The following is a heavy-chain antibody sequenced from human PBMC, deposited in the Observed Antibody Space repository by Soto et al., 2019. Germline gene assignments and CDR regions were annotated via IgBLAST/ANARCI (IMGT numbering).Heavy chain of an antibody. CDR3: ARYSGSYSRGLDY. Sequence: PGGSLRLSCAASGFTFSDHYMEWVRQAPGKGLEWVGRIRNKANSYNTEYAASVKGRFTISIDDSRNSLYLQMNSLKTEDTAVFYCARYSGSYSRGLDYWGQGTPVIVSS. V-gene: IGHV3-72*01. D-gene: IGHD1-26*01. CDR1: GFTFSDHY. J-gene: IGHJ4*02. CDR2: IRNKANSYNT.